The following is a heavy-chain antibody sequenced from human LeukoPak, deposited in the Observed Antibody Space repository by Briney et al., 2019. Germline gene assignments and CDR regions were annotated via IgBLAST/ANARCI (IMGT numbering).Heavy chain of an antibody. V-gene: IGHV4-38-2*02. CDR3: ANHAFGFDP. CDR2: IYHTGRT. D-gene: IGHD2-2*01. Sequence: WETLSLSCRVSGFTISSGFYWGWIRQPPGKGLEWIGSIYHTGRTYYNPSLKSRVTISVDTSKKELSLRLNSISAEDTAVYYCANHAFGFDPWGQGTLVTVST. J-gene: IGHJ5*02. CDR1: GFTISSGFY.